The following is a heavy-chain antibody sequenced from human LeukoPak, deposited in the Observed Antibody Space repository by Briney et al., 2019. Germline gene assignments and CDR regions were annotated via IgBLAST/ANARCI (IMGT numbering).Heavy chain of an antibody. CDR2: ISAYTGNT. J-gene: IGHJ4*02. D-gene: IGHD3-22*01. CDR1: GYTFTNYG. Sequence: ASVKVSFKASGYTFTNYGISWVRQAPGQGLEWMGWISAYTGNTNYAQNFQGRVTMTTDTSTSTAFMELSNQRSHETAVYYCARSGVGYFYDNSGYYPLHYWARGTLVSVSS. V-gene: IGHV1-18*01. CDR3: ARSGVGYFYDNSGYYPLHY.